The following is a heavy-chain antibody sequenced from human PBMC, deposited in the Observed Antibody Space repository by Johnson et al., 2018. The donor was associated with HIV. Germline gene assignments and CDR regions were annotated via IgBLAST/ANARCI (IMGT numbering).Heavy chain of an antibody. Sequence: QVQLVESGGGLVQPGGSLRLSCAASGFTFSSYAMHWVRQAPGKGLEWVAVISYDGSNKYYGDSVKGRFTISRDNSKNTLYLQMNSLRAEDTAVYYCARACRDGYTCDAFDIWGPGTMVTVSS. CDR3: ARACRDGYTCDAFDI. CDR2: ISYDGSNK. CDR1: GFTFSSYA. V-gene: IGHV3-30*04. D-gene: IGHD5-24*01. J-gene: IGHJ3*02.